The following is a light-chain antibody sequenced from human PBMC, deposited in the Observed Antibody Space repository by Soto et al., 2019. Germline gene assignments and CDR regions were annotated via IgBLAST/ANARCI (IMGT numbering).Light chain of an antibody. J-gene: IGKJ5*01. CDR1: QSVINY. CDR3: QQYGSSPPLT. V-gene: IGKV3-20*01. Sequence: EIVLTQSPATLSLSPGERATLSCRASQSVINYLAWYQQKPGQAPRLLIYGASTRATGIPDRFSGSGSGTDLTLTISRLEPEDFVVYYCQQYGSSPPLTFGGGTRLEIK. CDR2: GAS.